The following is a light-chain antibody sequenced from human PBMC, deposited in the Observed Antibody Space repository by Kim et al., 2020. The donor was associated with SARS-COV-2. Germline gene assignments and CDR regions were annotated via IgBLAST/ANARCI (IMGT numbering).Light chain of an antibody. V-gene: IGKV3-15*01. CDR2: GAS. CDR3: QQYNNWPPYT. J-gene: IGKJ2*01. CDR1: QSVSNN. Sequence: ETEMTQSPGTLSVSPGERATLSCRASQSVSNNLAWYQQKPGKAPSLLIYGASTRATGVPARFSGSGSGTEFTLTISSLQSEDFAVYYCQQYNNWPPYTFGQGTKLEI.